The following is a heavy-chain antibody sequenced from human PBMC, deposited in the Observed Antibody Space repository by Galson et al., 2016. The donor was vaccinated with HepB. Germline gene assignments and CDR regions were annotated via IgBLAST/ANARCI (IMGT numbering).Heavy chain of an antibody. CDR2: IDWDDQK. V-gene: IGHV2-70*04. Sequence: PALVKPTQTLTLTCNFSGFSLTNTGMRVNWIRQSPGKAPEWLARIDWDDQKVYRESLEARLTISKDTYKNQVVLTMTNMDPADSGTYYCVRIGAAGLAFDIWGPGTKVTVSS. D-gene: IGHD6-13*01. CDR3: VRIGAAGLAFDI. J-gene: IGHJ3*02. CDR1: GFSLTNTGMR.